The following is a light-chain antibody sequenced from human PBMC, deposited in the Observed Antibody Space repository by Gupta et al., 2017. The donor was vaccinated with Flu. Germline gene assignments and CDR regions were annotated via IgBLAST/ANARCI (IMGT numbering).Light chain of an antibody. CDR3: QSADSSCTYPQ. J-gene: IGLJ2*01. CDR2: KDS. Sequence: SYELPPPPSVSVSPGQTARITCSGDALPKQYAYWYQQKPGQAPVLVIYKDSERPSGIPERFSGSSSGTTVTLTISGVQAEDEADYYCQSADSSCTYPQVGGGTKLTVL. V-gene: IGLV3-25*02. CDR1: ALPKQY.